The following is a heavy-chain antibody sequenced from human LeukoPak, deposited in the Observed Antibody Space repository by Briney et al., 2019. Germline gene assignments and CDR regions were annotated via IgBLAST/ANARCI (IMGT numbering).Heavy chain of an antibody. CDR2: RKQEGSDK. V-gene: IGHV3-7*01. D-gene: IGHD1-1*01. CDR1: GFTFSSDW. CDR3: ARITGTTAFDI. Sequence: GGSLRLSCAASGFTFSSDWMSWVRQAPGKGREWVANRKQEGSDKYYVDSVKGLFSISRDNAKHSLYLEMNSLRGEDTAVYYCARITGTTAFDIWGQGTMVTVSS. J-gene: IGHJ3*02.